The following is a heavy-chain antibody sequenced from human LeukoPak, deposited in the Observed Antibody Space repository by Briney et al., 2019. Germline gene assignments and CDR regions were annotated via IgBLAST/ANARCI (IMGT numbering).Heavy chain of an antibody. CDR2: INPNSGGT. J-gene: IGHJ4*02. CDR1: GYTFTSYD. D-gene: IGHD1-26*01. V-gene: IGHV1-2*02. CDR3: ARTIVGATHPFDY. Sequence: ASVKVSCKASGYTFTSYDINWVRQATGQGLEWMGWINPNSGGTNYAQKFQGRVTVTRDTSISTAYMELSRLRSDDTAVYYCARTIVGATHPFDYWGQGTLVTVSS.